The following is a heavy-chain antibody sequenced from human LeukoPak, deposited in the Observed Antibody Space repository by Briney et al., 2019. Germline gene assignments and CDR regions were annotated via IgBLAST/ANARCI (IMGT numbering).Heavy chain of an antibody. D-gene: IGHD3-10*01. CDR3: AREGYYYGSGSYPWFDP. V-gene: IGHV3-74*01. CDR1: GFSISNYW. Sequence: GGSLRLSCVASGFSISNYWMHWVRQAPGKGLMWVSRISSDATTTNYADSVKGRFTISRDNAKNMVYLQMNSLRAEDTAVYYCAREGYYYGSGSYPWFDPWGQGTLVTVSS. CDR2: ISSDATTT. J-gene: IGHJ5*02.